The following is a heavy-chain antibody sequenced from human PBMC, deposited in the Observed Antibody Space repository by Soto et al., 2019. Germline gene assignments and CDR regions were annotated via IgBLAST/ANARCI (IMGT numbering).Heavy chain of an antibody. J-gene: IGHJ5*02. Sequence: QVQLVQSGAEVKKPGASVKVSCKASGYTSSNYGITWVRQAPGQGPEWMGWISADSDHTGYAQKLQGRVTLTTDTSTNTAYMELTSLRSDDTAVYYCAYLRGYGWSWFDPWGQGTLVTVSS. CDR2: ISADSDHT. CDR1: GYTSSNYG. D-gene: IGHD2-8*02. V-gene: IGHV1-18*01. CDR3: AYLRGYGWSWFDP.